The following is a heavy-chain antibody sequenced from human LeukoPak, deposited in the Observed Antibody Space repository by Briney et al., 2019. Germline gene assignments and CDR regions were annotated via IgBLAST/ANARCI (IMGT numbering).Heavy chain of an antibody. CDR2: IYYSGST. Sequence: SETLSLTCTVSGGSISSSNYYWGWIRQPPGKGLEWIGSIYYSGSTYYNPSLKSRVTIFVDTSKNQFSLMLSSVTAADTAVYYCARLGIAAAGNRFFDYWDQGTLVTVSS. V-gene: IGHV4-39*01. CDR1: GGSISSSNYY. CDR3: ARLGIAAAGNRFFDY. J-gene: IGHJ4*02. D-gene: IGHD6-13*01.